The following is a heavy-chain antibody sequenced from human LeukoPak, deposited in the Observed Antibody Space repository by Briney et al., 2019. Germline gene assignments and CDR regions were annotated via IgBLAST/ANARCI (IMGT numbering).Heavy chain of an antibody. D-gene: IGHD3-10*01. Sequence: GESLKISCKGSGYSFTSYWIGWVRQMPGKGLEWMGIIYPGDSDTRYSPSFQGQVTISADKSISTAYLQWSSLKASDTAMYYCARQGRGSGSYPDDAFDIWGQGTMVTVSS. CDR3: ARQGRGSGSYPDDAFDI. CDR2: IYPGDSDT. CDR1: GYSFTSYW. J-gene: IGHJ3*02. V-gene: IGHV5-51*01.